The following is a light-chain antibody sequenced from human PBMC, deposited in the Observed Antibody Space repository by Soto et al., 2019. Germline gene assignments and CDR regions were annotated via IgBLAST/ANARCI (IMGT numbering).Light chain of an antibody. CDR2: DVS. CDR1: SSDIGLYNR. CDR3: CSYTNDNTYV. V-gene: IGLV2-18*02. Sequence: QSVLAQPPSVSGSPGQSLTISCSGTSSDIGLYNRVSWYQQSPGTAPKLMIYDVSNRPSGVPDRFSVSRSGNTASLTISGLQPEDEAEYYCCSYTNDNTYVFGTGTKVTV. J-gene: IGLJ1*01.